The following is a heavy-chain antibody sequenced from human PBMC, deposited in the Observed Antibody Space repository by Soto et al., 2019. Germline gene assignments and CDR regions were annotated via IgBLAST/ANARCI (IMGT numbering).Heavy chain of an antibody. J-gene: IGHJ1*01. CDR2: IHHSGST. Sequence: PSETLALTCAVSRASISSHQSWSWVRQPPGKGLEWIGEIHHSGSTNNNPSLKSRVTMSVDKSKNQFSLMLSSVTAADTAVYYCARSFGWYAIDQWGQGTLVT. CDR1: RASISSHQS. V-gene: IGHV4-4*02. CDR3: ARSFGWYAIDQ. D-gene: IGHD6-19*01.